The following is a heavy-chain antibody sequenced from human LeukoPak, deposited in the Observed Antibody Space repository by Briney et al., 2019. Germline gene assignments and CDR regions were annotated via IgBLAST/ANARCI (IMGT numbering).Heavy chain of an antibody. CDR1: GGSISSGDFY. J-gene: IGHJ4*02. CDR2: IYYSGST. CDR3: ARALLWFGEPSHIDY. D-gene: IGHD3-10*01. V-gene: IGHV4-30-4*01. Sequence: TLSLTCTVSGGSISSGDFYWSWIRQPPGKGLEWIGYIYYSGSTSYNPSLKSRVTMSLDTSKNQFSLKLSSVTAADTAVYYCARALLWFGEPSHIDYWGQGTLVTASS.